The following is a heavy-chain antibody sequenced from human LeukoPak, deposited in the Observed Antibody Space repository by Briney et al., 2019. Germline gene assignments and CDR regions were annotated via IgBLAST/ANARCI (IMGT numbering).Heavy chain of an antibody. D-gene: IGHD3-16*01. J-gene: IGHJ6*03. V-gene: IGHV3-23*01. CDR2: IIYSGDTT. CDR1: GFTFSSYA. CDR3: AKLGGQEVYNYYVGV. Sequence: GGSLRLSCEASGFTFSSYAMRWVRQAPGKGLEWVSGIIYSGDTTYYANSVKGRFTISRDNSKNTLYLQMNSLRAEDTAVYYCAKLGGQEVYNYYVGVWGKGTRVAVSS.